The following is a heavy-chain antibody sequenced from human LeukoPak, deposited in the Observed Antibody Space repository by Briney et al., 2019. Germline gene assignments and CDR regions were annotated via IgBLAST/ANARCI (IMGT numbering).Heavy chain of an antibody. J-gene: IGHJ6*02. CDR1: GGTFSSYA. CDR3: ARGGAVAGTEGSYYYYGMDV. CDR2: IIPILGIA. Sequence: SVKVSCKASGGTFSSYAISWVRQAPGQGLEWMGRIIPILGIANYAQKFQGRVTITADKSTSTAYMELSSLRSEDTAVYYCARGGAVAGTEGSYYYYGMDVWGQGTTVTVSS. D-gene: IGHD6-19*01. V-gene: IGHV1-69*04.